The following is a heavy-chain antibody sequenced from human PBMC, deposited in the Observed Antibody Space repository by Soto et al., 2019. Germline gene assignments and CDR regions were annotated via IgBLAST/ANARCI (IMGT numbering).Heavy chain of an antibody. CDR2: IYYSGST. D-gene: IGHD4-17*01. V-gene: IGHV4-30-4*01. Sequence: SETLSLTCTVSGCSISSGDYYWSWIRQPPGKGLEWIGYIYYSGSTYYNPSLKSRVTISVDTSKNQFSLKLSSVTAADTAVYYCARQTTVTPFYFDYWGQGTLVTVSS. CDR1: GCSISSGDYY. CDR3: ARQTTVTPFYFDY. J-gene: IGHJ4*02.